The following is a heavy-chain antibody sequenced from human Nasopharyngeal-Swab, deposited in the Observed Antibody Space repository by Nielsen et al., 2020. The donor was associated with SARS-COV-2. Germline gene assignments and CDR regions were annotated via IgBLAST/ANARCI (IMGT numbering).Heavy chain of an antibody. Sequence: SETLSLTCTVSGGSISSYYWSWIRQPPGKGLEWIGYIYYSGSTNYNPSLKSRVTISVDTSKNQFSLKLSSVTAADTAVYYCARVGEYSGYDWGYYFDYWGQGTQVTASS. CDR2: IYYSGST. J-gene: IGHJ4*02. CDR3: ARVGEYSGYDWGYYFDY. V-gene: IGHV4-59*01. CDR1: GGSISSYY. D-gene: IGHD5-12*01.